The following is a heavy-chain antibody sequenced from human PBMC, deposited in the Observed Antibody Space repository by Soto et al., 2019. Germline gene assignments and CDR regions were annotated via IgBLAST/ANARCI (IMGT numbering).Heavy chain of an antibody. D-gene: IGHD2-21*01. V-gene: IGHV4-4*07. Sequence: QVQLQESGPGLVKPSETLSLTCTVSGGSISSSYWSWIRQPAGKGLEWIGRIYASGTPDYNPSLKSRFTMSLDTSKNQFSLKLTSVTAADTAVYYCARLNPGLGGGAEFIDYWGQGTLVTVSS. CDR1: GGSISSSY. J-gene: IGHJ4*02. CDR3: ARLNPGLGGGAEFIDY. CDR2: IYASGTP.